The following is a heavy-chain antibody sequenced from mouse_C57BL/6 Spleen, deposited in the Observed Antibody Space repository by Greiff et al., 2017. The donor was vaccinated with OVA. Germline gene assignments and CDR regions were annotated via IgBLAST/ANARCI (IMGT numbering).Heavy chain of an antibody. V-gene: IGHV1-69*01. D-gene: IGHD2-3*01. CDR2: IDPSDSYT. CDR3: ARYEGNYYAMDY. J-gene: IGHJ4*01. Sequence: VKLQESGAELVMPGASVKLSCKASGYTFTSYWMHWVKQRPGQGLEWIGEIDPSDSYTNYNQKFKGKSTLTVDKSSSTAYMQLSSLTSEDSAVYYCARYEGNYYAMDYWGQGTSVTVSS. CDR1: GYTFTSYW.